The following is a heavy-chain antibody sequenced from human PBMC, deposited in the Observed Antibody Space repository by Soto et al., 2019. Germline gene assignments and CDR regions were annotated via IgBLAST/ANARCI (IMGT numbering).Heavy chain of an antibody. CDR3: ARKPTRGVILRYWYFDL. J-gene: IGHJ2*01. D-gene: IGHD3-10*01. CDR2: IYPGDSDT. V-gene: IGHV5-51*01. Sequence: GESLKISCKGSGYGFTSYWIGWVRQMPGKGLEWMGIIYPGDSDTRYSPSFQGQVTISADKSISTAYLQWSSLKASDTAVYYCARKPTRGVILRYWYFDLWGRGTLVTVSS. CDR1: GYGFTSYW.